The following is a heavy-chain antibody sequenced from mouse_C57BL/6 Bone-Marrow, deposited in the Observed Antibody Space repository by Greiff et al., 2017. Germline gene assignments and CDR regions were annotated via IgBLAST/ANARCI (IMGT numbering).Heavy chain of an antibody. D-gene: IGHD1-1*01. Sequence: EVKLMESGGGLVQSGRSLRLSCATSGFTFSDFYMEWVRQAPGKGLEWIAASRNKANDYTTEYSASVKGRFIVSRDTSQSILYLQMNALRAEDTAIYYCARGHYYGSSRLYYAMDYWGQGTSVTVSS. V-gene: IGHV7-1*01. CDR2: SRNKANDYTT. CDR3: ARGHYYGSSRLYYAMDY. CDR1: GFTFSDFY. J-gene: IGHJ4*01.